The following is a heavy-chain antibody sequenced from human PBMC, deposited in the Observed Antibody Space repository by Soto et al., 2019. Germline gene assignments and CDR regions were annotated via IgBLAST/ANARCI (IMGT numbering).Heavy chain of an antibody. D-gene: IGHD3-10*01. CDR1: GGTFSSYA. CDR3: ARAAYYYGSGFQGFDY. CDR2: IIPIFGTA. V-gene: IGHV1-69*13. Sequence: ASVKVSCKASGGTFSSYAISWVRQAPGQGLEWMGGIIPIFGTASYAQKFQGRVTITADESTSTAYMELSSLRSEDTAVFYCARAAYYYGSGFQGFDYWGQGTLVTVSS. J-gene: IGHJ4*02.